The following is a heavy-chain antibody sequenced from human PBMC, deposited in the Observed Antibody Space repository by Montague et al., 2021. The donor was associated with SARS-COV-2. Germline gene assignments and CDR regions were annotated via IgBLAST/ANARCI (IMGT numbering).Heavy chain of an antibody. CDR1: GFSLSTSGMC. CDR3: ARMTTVTYPYYYYYGMDV. CDR2: IDWDDDK. V-gene: IGHV2-70*01. J-gene: IGHJ6*02. Sequence: PALVKPTQTLTLTCTFSGFSLSTSGMCVSWIRQPPGKAPGWLALIDWDDDKYYSTSLKTRLTISKDTSKNQVVLTMTNMDPVDTATYYCARMTTVTYPYYYYYGMDVWGQGTTVTVSS. D-gene: IGHD4-17*01.